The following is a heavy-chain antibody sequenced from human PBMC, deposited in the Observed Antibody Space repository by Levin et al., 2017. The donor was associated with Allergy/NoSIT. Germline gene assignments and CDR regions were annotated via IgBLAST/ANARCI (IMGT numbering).Heavy chain of an antibody. CDR3: ARDRFSSGYHFDY. V-gene: IGHV1-18*01. D-gene: IGHD3-22*01. CDR2: ISAYSGDT. Sequence: ASVKVSCKTSGYIFTNYGISWVRQAPGQGLEWMGWISAYSGDTNFAQNVEGRVNLTTDTSTSTAYMELRSLRSDDTAVYYCARDRFSSGYHFDYWGQGTLVTVSS. CDR1: GYIFTNYG. J-gene: IGHJ4*02.